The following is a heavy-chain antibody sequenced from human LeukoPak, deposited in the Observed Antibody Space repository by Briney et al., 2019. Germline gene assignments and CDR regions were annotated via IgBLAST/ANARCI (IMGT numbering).Heavy chain of an antibody. J-gene: IGHJ5*02. V-gene: IGHV3-30*18. D-gene: IGHD3-3*01. CDR1: GFTFSSYG. Sequence: GGSQTLVCAASGFTFSSYGMHWARQAPGKGLECVAFISYDGSNKSYTHSVKGRFTISRDTSENTMYLQMNSMRGENAAVYYCAKYRMSQRSGSDCFGIDPWGQGTLVTVSS. CDR3: AKYRMSQRSGSDCFGIDP. CDR2: ISYDGSNK.